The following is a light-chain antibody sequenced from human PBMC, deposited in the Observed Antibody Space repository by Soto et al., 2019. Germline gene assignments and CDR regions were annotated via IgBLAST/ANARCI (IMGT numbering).Light chain of an antibody. CDR2: GTT. Sequence: EIVMTQSPATLSVSPGERVTLSCRASQSVSRKLAWYQQKPGQAPRLLIYGTTTRATGIPARFNGSGSGTEFTLTISSLQSEDFGIYYCQQYGHWPPYTFGQGTTLETK. CDR3: QQYGHWPPYT. V-gene: IGKV3-15*01. CDR1: QSVSRK. J-gene: IGKJ2*01.